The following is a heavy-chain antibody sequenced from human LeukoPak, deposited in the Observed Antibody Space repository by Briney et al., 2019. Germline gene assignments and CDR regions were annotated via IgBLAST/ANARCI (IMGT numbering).Heavy chain of an antibody. D-gene: IGHD2-2*01. Sequence: GESLKISCKGSGNSFTRYWIGWVRQMPGKGLEWMGIIYPGDSDTRYSPSFQGRVTVSADKSISTAYLQWSSLQASDTAMYYCARGYCSSTSCLPVFDYWGREPWSPSPQ. V-gene: IGHV5-51*01. J-gene: IGHJ4*02. CDR3: ARGYCSSTSCLPVFDY. CDR1: GNSFTRYW. CDR2: IYPGDSDT.